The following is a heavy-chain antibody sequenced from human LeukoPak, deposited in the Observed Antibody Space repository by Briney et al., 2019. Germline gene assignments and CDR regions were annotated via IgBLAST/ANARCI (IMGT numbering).Heavy chain of an antibody. CDR1: GYSFTSYW. V-gene: IGHV5-51*01. Sequence: GESLKISCKGSGYSFTSYWIGWVRQMPGKGLEWMGIIYPGDSETKYSPSFLGQVTISADKSTAYLQWSSLKASDTAMYYCARPMAGGRSSGYYATYFDSWGQGTLVTVSS. CDR3: ARPMAGGRSSGYYATYFDS. CDR2: IYPGDSET. D-gene: IGHD3-22*01. J-gene: IGHJ4*02.